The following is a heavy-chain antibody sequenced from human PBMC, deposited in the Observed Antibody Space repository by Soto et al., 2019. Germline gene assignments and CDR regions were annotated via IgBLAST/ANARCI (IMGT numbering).Heavy chain of an antibody. V-gene: IGHV3-33*05. CDR1: GFTFSSNG. J-gene: IGHJ3*02. CDR3: ARDDIGAPNAFDM. D-gene: IGHD2-15*01. CDR2: IINDGSEK. Sequence: PGGSLRLSCATSGFTFSSNGMSWVRQAPGKGLEWVAVIINDGSEKNHADSVKDRFTISRDNSKNTLYLQMDSLRAGDTALYYCARDDIGAPNAFDMWGQGTMVTVSS.